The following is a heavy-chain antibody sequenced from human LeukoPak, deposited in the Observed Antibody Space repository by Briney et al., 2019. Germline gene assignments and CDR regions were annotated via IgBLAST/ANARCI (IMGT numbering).Heavy chain of an antibody. J-gene: IGHJ4*02. D-gene: IGHD3-3*01. V-gene: IGHV1-18*01. Sequence: ASVKVSCKASGYTFTSYGISWVRQAPGQGLEWMGWSSAYNGNTNYAQKLHGRVTMATDTSTRKAYMELRSLRSDDTAVYYCARDWPYDFWSGSFRSDYWGQGTLVTVSS. CDR3: ARDWPYDFWSGSFRSDY. CDR1: GYTFTSYG. CDR2: SSAYNGNT.